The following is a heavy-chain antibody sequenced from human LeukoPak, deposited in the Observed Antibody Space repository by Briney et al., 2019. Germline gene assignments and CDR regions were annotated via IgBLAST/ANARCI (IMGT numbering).Heavy chain of an antibody. Sequence: ASLKVSCKASGYTFTDHYMHWLRQAPGQGLEWMGWIKPDSGATNYAQKFQGRFTMSRDMSISTVYMELSSPTSDDTAMYYCARDHDFGPDYWGQGTLVTVSA. CDR1: GYTFTDHY. V-gene: IGHV1-2*02. D-gene: IGHD4/OR15-4a*01. CDR2: IKPDSGAT. CDR3: ARDHDFGPDY. J-gene: IGHJ4*02.